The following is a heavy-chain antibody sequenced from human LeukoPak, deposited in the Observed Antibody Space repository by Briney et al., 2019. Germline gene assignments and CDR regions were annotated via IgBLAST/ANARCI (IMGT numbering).Heavy chain of an antibody. CDR3: ARVPYGSGGYYNRFDY. J-gene: IGHJ4*02. Sequence: ASVKVSCKASGGTFSSYAISWVRQAPGQGLEWMGRIIPILGIANYAQKFQGRVTITADKSTSTAYMELSSLRSEDTAVYYCARVPYGSGGYYNRFDYWGQGTLVTVSS. CDR2: IIPILGIA. D-gene: IGHD3-10*01. CDR1: GGTFSSYA. V-gene: IGHV1-69*04.